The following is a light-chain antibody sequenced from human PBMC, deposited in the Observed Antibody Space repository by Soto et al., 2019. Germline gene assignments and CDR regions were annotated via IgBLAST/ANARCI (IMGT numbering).Light chain of an antibody. CDR1: SSDVGDFNY. V-gene: IGLV2-14*01. CDR2: EVS. CDR3: SSYTSSDIKV. Sequence: QSVLTQPASVSGSPGQSITISCTGTSSDVGDFNYVSWYQQHPGKAPKLLIYEVSNRPSGVSSRFSGSQSGNTASLTISGLQAEDEADYYCSSYTSSDIKVFGTGTKVTV. J-gene: IGLJ1*01.